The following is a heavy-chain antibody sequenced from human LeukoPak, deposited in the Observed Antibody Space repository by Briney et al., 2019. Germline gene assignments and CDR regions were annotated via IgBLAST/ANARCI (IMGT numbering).Heavy chain of an antibody. Sequence: SQTLSLTCAISGDSVSSNSAAWHWIRQSPSRGLEWLGRTYYRSKWYNDYAVSVKSRITINPDTSKNQFSLQLNSVTPEDTAVYYCARAYKGYCSGGSCYSIWFDPWGQGTLVTVSS. V-gene: IGHV6-1*01. J-gene: IGHJ5*02. CDR2: TYYRSKWYN. D-gene: IGHD2-15*01. CDR1: GDSVSSNSAA. CDR3: ARAYKGYCSGGSCYSIWFDP.